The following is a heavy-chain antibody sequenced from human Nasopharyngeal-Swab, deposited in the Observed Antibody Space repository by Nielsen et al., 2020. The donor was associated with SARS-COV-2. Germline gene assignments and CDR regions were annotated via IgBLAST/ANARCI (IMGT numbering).Heavy chain of an antibody. CDR1: GFTFSSYG. V-gene: IGHV3-33*01. CDR3: ARELAAAGTGGN. CDR2: IWYDGSNK. J-gene: IGHJ4*02. Sequence: GESLKISCAASGFTFSSYGMHWVRQAPGKGLEWVAVIWYDGSNKYYADSVKGRFTISRDNSENTLYLQMNSLRAEDTAVYYCARELAAAGTGGNWGQGTLVTVSS. D-gene: IGHD6-13*01.